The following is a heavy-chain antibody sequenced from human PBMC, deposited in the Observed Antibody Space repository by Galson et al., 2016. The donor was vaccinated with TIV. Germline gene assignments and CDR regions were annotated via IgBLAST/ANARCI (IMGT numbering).Heavy chain of an antibody. CDR2: IYYSGST. D-gene: IGHD1-26*01. Sequence: YFWSWIRLHPGKGLEWIGNIYYSGSTYYNPSLKSRVTMSVDTSQNQFSLILRSVTAADTAVYYCARWADSGSYYDYFQDWGQGTLVTVSS. V-gene: IGHV4-31*02. J-gene: IGHJ1*01. CDR1: YF. CDR3: ARWADSGSYYDYFQD.